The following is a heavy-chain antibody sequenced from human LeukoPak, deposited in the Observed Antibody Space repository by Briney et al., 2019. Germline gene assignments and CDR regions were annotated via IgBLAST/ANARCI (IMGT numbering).Heavy chain of an antibody. D-gene: IGHD2-2*01. V-gene: IGHV4-38-2*02. CDR1: GYSISSGYQ. CDR3: ARDPRWLTPDCTSTSCYENYFDP. CDR2: IYHTGSA. Sequence: SDTLSLTWVVSGYSISSGYQWAWIRQSPGKGLEWIGSIYHTGSAHYNPSLQSRVTISVDTSNNQFSLRLNSVTAADTAVYYCARDPRWLTPDCTSTSCYENYFDPWGQGTLVTVSS. J-gene: IGHJ5*02.